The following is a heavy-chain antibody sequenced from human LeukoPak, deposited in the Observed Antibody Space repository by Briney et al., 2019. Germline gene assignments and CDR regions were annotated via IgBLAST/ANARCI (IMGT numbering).Heavy chain of an antibody. Sequence: GASVKVSCKASGYTFTGYYMHWLRQVPGQGLEWMGWINPNSGATYYPQKFQGSVSMTRDTSISTANMMLSRLKSDDTAVYYCARGRRILVGDTNAGDFFDYWGQGTLVTVSS. CDR3: ARGRRILVGDTNAGDFFDY. D-gene: IGHD1-26*01. CDR2: INPNSGAT. J-gene: IGHJ4*02. CDR1: GYTFTGYY. V-gene: IGHV1-2*02.